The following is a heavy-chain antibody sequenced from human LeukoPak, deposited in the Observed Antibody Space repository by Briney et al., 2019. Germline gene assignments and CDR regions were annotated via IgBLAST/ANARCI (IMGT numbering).Heavy chain of an antibody. CDR2: IYYSGST. CDR1: GGSLSSSSYY. CDR3: ARILVAQPTGAFDI. Sequence: SETLSLTCTVSGGSLSSSSYYWGWIRQPPGKGLEWIGSIYYSGSTYYNPSLKSRVTISVDTSKNQFSLKLSSVTAADTAVYYCARILVAQPTGAFDIWGQGTMVTVSS. J-gene: IGHJ3*02. D-gene: IGHD3-22*01. V-gene: IGHV4-39*01.